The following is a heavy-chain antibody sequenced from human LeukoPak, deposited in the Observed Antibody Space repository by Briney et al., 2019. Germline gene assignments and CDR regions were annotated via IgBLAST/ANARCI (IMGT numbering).Heavy chain of an antibody. Sequence: GGSLRLSCSVSGFTFSAYAMHWVRQAPGRGLQYVSSISSNGGKTYYADSVKGRFTISRDNSKNTLYLQMSSLGLEDTAVYYCVKDRWVDYWGQGVLVTVSS. CDR2: ISSNGGKT. V-gene: IGHV3-64D*09. CDR1: GFTFSAYA. D-gene: IGHD5-24*01. CDR3: VKDRWVDY. J-gene: IGHJ4*02.